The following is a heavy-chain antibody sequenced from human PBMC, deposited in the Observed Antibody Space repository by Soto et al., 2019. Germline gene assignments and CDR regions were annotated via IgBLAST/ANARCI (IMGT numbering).Heavy chain of an antibody. CDR3: AAGFPPDF. CDR1: RFTFGSYW. J-gene: IGHJ4*02. D-gene: IGHD3-10*01. CDR2: IKGDGSEK. V-gene: IGHV3-7*01. Sequence: EVLLVESGGGLVQPGGSLTLSCAASRFTFGSYWMNWVRQAPGKGLEWVANIKGDGSEKYYVDSVEGRFTISRDNTKNSLDLQMNSLRVEDTAVHYCAAGFPPDFWGQGTLVTVSS.